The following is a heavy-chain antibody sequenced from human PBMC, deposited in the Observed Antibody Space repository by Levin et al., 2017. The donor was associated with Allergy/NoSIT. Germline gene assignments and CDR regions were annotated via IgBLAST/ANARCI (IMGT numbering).Heavy chain of an antibody. CDR1: GYTFTAYY. J-gene: IGHJ4*02. CDR2: INPNSGGT. Sequence: ASVKVSCKASGYTFTAYYMHWVRQAPGQGLEWMGRINPNSGGTDSAQKFQGRVTMTRDTSISTAYMELSSLRSDDTAVYYCARASHTAGWGDQDYWGQGTLVTVSS. D-gene: IGHD6-19*01. V-gene: IGHV1-2*06. CDR3: ARASHTAGWGDQDY.